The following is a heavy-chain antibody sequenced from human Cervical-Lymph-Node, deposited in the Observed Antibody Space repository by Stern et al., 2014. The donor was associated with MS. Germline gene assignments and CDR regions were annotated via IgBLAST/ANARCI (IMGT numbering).Heavy chain of an antibody. Sequence: VQLVEFGAEVKKPGSSVKVSCTASGGSFISHAFSWVRQAPGQGPEWMGGIIPIFGPAKYAQKFQGRVTITADASTSTAYMELSSLRSEDTAVYFCARGGLRPMSYFDSWGQGTLVTVSS. CDR3: ARGGLRPMSYFDS. CDR1: GGSFISHA. V-gene: IGHV1-69*01. CDR2: IIPIFGPA. D-gene: IGHD3-10*02. J-gene: IGHJ4*02.